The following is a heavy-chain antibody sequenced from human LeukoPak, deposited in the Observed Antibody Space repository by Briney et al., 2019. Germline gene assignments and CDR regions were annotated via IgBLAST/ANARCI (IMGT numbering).Heavy chain of an antibody. J-gene: IGHJ3*02. Sequence: PGGSLRLSCAASGFTFSSCAMSGVRQAPGKGLEWASAIGGSGGSTYYADSVKGRFTISRDNSKNTLYLQMNSLRAEDTAVYYCAKLYTMIVVAIWDAFDIWGQGTMVTASS. CDR3: AKLYTMIVVAIWDAFDI. CDR2: IGGSGGST. D-gene: IGHD3-22*01. CDR1: GFTFSSCA. V-gene: IGHV3-23*01.